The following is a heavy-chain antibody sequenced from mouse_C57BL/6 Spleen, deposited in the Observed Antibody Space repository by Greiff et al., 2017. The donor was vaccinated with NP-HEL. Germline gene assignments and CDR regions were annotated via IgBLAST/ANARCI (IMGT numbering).Heavy chain of an antibody. CDR3: ARRYYGSSYDYYAMDY. V-gene: IGHV5-17*01. CDR1: GFTFSDYG. D-gene: IGHD1-1*01. CDR2: ISSGSSTI. J-gene: IGHJ4*01. Sequence: EVKLVESGGGLVKPGGSLKLSCAASGFTFSDYGMHWVRQAPEKGLEWVAYISSGSSTIYYADTVKGRFTISRDNAKNTLFLQMTSLRSEDTAMYYCARRYYGSSYDYYAMDYWGQGTSVTVSS.